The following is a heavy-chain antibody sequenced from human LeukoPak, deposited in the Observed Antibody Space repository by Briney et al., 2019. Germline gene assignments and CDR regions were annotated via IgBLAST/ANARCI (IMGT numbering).Heavy chain of an antibody. V-gene: IGHV1-69*01. CDR1: GGTFSSYA. CDR3: ARSIAAAIFSLDY. Sequence: GSSVKVSCKASGGTFSSYAISWVRQAPGQALELMGGIIPIFGTANYAQKFQGRVTITADESTSTAYMELSSLRSEETAVYYCARSIAAAIFSLDYWGQGTLVTVSS. J-gene: IGHJ4*02. D-gene: IGHD6-13*01. CDR2: IIPIFGTA.